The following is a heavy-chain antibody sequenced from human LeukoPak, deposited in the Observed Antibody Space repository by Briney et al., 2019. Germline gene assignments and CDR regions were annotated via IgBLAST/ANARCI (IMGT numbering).Heavy chain of an antibody. V-gene: IGHV4-4*02. CDR2: MYSSGST. D-gene: IGHD5-12*01. J-gene: IGHJ6*03. CDR1: GGSISSSNW. CDR3: ARVAGYPTYFYYYMDV. Sequence: PSGTLSLTCAVSGGSISSSNWWSWVRQPPGKGLEWIGSMYSSGSTYYNPSLKSRVTISVDTSKNQFSLQLNSVTPEDTAVYYCARVAGYPTYFYYYMDVWGKGTTVTVSS.